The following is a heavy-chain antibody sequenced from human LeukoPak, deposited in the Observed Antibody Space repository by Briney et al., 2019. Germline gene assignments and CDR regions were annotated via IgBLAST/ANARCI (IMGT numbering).Heavy chain of an antibody. V-gene: IGHV3-64*01. Sequence: GGSLRLSCAASGFTFSSYAMHWVRQAPGKGLEYVSAISCNGGSTYYANSVKGRFTISRDNPNNTLYLQMGSLRAEDMAVYYCARDACCTKAIRDYYYYYMDVWGKGTTVTVSS. D-gene: IGHD1-1*01. CDR2: ISCNGGST. CDR3: ARDACCTKAIRDYYYYYMDV. CDR1: GFTFSSYA. J-gene: IGHJ6*03.